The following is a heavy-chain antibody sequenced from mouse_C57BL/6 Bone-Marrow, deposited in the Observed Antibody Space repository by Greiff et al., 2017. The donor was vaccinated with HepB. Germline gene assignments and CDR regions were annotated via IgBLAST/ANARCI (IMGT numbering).Heavy chain of an antibody. Sequence: EVKVEESGGGLVQPGGSLKLSCAASGFTFSDYYMYWVRQTPEKRLEWVAYISNGGGSTYYPDTVKGRFTISRDNAKNTLYLQMSRLKSEDTAMYYCARHDPDYFDYWGQGTTLTVSS. V-gene: IGHV5-12*01. CDR1: GFTFSDYY. CDR2: ISNGGGST. CDR3: ARHDPDYFDY. J-gene: IGHJ2*01.